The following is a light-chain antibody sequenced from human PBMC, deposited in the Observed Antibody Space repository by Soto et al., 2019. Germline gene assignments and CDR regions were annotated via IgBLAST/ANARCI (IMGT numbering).Light chain of an antibody. V-gene: IGLV2-14*01. CDR2: EVS. Sequence: QSALTQPASVSGSPGQSITISCTGTSSDVGGYNYVSWYQQQSGKAPKLMIHEVSNRPSGVSNRFSSSKSGNTASLTISGLQAEDEADYYCSSYTSSRAYVFGIGTKVNVL. J-gene: IGLJ1*01. CDR3: SSYTSSRAYV. CDR1: SSDVGGYNY.